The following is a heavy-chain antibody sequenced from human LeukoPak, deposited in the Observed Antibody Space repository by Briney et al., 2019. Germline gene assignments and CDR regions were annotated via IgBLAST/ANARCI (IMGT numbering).Heavy chain of an antibody. CDR1: GGSFSGYY. D-gene: IGHD4-17*01. V-gene: IGHV4-34*01. CDR2: INHSGST. Sequence: PSETLSLTCAVYGGSFSGYYWSWIRQPPGKGLEWIGEINHSGSTNYNPSLKSRVTISVDTSKNQFSLKLSSVTAADTAVYYCARVNGDYGGMWVKYWGQGTLVTVSS. J-gene: IGHJ4*02. CDR3: ARVNGDYGGMWVKY.